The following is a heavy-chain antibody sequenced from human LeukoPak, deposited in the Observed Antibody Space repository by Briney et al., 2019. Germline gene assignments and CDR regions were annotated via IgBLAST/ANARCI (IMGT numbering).Heavy chain of an antibody. D-gene: IGHD5-18*01. J-gene: IGHJ4*02. CDR3: ARGGGYSYGSLDY. Sequence: PGGSLRLSCAASGIIFSNYWMHWVRQVPGKGLVGVSRINRDGSSTSYADSVKGRFTISRDNAKNTLYLQMNSLRAEDTAVYYCARGGGYSYGSLDYWGQGTLVTVSS. V-gene: IGHV3-74*01. CDR2: INRDGSST. CDR1: GIIFSNYW.